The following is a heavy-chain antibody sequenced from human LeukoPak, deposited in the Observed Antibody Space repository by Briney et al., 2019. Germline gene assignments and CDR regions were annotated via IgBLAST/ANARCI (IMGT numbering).Heavy chain of an antibody. CDR1: GGSISSSNYY. CDR3: ATWANLNLN. D-gene: IGHD1-14*01. V-gene: IGHV4-39*01. Sequence: SETLSPTCTVSGGSISSSNYYWGWIRQPPGKGLEWIGTFYYSGSTYYNPSLKSRVTVSVDTSRTQFSLRLSSVTAADTALYYCATWANLNLNWGQGTLATVSS. J-gene: IGHJ4*02. CDR2: FYYSGST.